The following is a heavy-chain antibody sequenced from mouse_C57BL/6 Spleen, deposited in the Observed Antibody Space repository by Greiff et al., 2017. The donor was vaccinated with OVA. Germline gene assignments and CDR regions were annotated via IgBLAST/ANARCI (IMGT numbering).Heavy chain of an antibody. CDR2: ISSGSSTI. J-gene: IGHJ4*01. Sequence: EVQGVESGGGLVKPGGSLKLSCAASGFTFSDYGMHWVRQAPEKGLEWVAYISSGSSTIYYADTVKGRFTISRDNAKNTLFLQMTSLRSEDTAMYYCARDSNYPYAMDYWGQGTSVTVSS. CDR3: ARDSNYPYAMDY. D-gene: IGHD2-5*01. CDR1: GFTFSDYG. V-gene: IGHV5-17*01.